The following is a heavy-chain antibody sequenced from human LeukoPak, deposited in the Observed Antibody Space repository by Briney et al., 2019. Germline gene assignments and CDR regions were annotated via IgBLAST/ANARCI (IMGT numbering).Heavy chain of an antibody. CDR3: ARDHNGGFDP. V-gene: IGHV4-30-4*08. CDR1: GDSISTTDYY. CDR2: IYNSGTT. Sequence: PSETLSLTCTVSGDSISTTDYYWSWVRQPPGKGLEWIGYIYNSGTTYYNPSLKSRVTVSVDTSKNRFSLKLSSVTAADTAVYYCARDHNGGFDPWGQGTLVTVSS. J-gene: IGHJ5*02. D-gene: IGHD2-8*01.